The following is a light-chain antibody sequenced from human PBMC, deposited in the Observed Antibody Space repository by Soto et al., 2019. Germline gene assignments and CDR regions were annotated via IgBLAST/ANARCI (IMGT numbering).Light chain of an antibody. CDR1: QGISNY. V-gene: IGKV1-27*01. CDR2: AAS. J-gene: IGKJ3*01. CDR3: QKYESAPFT. Sequence: DIQMTQSPSSLSASVGDRVTITCRASQGISNYLAWYQQKPGKVPELLIYAASTLQSGVPSRFSGSGSGTDFTPTHSTPHPEDVATNYCQKYESAPFTSGPGTKV.